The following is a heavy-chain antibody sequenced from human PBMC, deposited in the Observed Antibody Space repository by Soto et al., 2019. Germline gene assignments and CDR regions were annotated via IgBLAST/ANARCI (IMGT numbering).Heavy chain of an antibody. V-gene: IGHV5-51*01. CDR3: VRPNFGALTHVVF. CDR1: GYTFTNYW. D-gene: IGHD3-16*01. CDR2: IFPGHSDS. Sequence: GESLNISWKGIGYTFTNYWIRWVRQTPGKGLEWMGIIFPGHSDSRYNPSFEGQVTVSPDESISTAYLQWNTLKASDTAMYYCVRPNFGALTHVVFGGQGILVPVSS. J-gene: IGHJ4*02.